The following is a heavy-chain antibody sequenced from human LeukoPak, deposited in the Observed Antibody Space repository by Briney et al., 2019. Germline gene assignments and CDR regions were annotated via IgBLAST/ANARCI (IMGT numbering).Heavy chain of an antibody. CDR2: TYYSGST. Sequence: PSETLSLTCTVSGGSISSGGYYWSWIRQHPGKGLEWIGYTYYSGSTYYNPSLKSRVTISVDTSKNQFSLKLSSVTAADTAVYYCARDLRDWFDPWGQGTLVTVSS. CDR3: ARDLRDWFDP. D-gene: IGHD4-17*01. V-gene: IGHV4-31*03. J-gene: IGHJ5*02. CDR1: GGSISSGGYY.